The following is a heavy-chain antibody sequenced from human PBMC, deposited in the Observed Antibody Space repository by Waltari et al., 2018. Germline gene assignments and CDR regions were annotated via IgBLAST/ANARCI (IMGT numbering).Heavy chain of an antibody. CDR2: INPDGRTT. V-gene: IGHV3-74*01. CDR3: TRGGNYYFDY. J-gene: IGHJ4*02. CDR1: AFTFSSSW. D-gene: IGHD5-12*01. Sequence: EVQLVESGGGLLQPGGPLRLSGSASAFTFSSSWIHWVRQPPGKGLVWVSRINPDGRTTNYADSVRGRFTISRDNAQNTVYLEMNSLRAEDTAVYFCTRGGNYYFDYWGRGTLVTVSS.